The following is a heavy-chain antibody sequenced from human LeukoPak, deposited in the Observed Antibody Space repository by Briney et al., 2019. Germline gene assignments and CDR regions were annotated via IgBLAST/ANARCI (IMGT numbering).Heavy chain of an antibody. Sequence: PGESLRLSCAASGFTFSIYAMGWVRQAPGKGLEWVSGIGGSGGMTYYADSVKGRFTISRDNSKNTLYLEMNSLRVEDTAIYYCAKWGGDSGAEQWLVLDYWGQGTLVTVSS. CDR1: GFTFSIYA. CDR2: IGGSGGMT. J-gene: IGHJ4*02. CDR3: AKWGGDSGAEQWLVLDY. D-gene: IGHD6-19*01. V-gene: IGHV3-23*01.